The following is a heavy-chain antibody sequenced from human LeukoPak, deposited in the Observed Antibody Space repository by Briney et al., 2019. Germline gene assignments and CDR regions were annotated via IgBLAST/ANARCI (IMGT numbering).Heavy chain of an antibody. CDR2: ISAYNGNT. CDR3: ARLGLEWLSKYYFDY. CDR1: GYTFTSYG. J-gene: IGHJ4*02. Sequence: ASVKVSCKASGYTFTSYGISWVRQAPGQGLEWMGWISAYNGNTNYARKLQGRVTMTTGTSTSTAYMELRSLRSDDTAVYYCARLGLEWLSKYYFDYWGQGTLVTVSS. D-gene: IGHD3-3*01. V-gene: IGHV1-18*01.